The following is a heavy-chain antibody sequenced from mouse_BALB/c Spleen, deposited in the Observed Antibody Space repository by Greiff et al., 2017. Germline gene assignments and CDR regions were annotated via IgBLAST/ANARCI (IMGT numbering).Heavy chain of an antibody. Sequence: EVQLVESGGGLVKPGGSLKLSCAASGFTFSSYAMSWVRQTPEKRLEWVASISSGGSTYYPDSVKGRFTISRDNARNILYLQMSSLRSEDTAMYYCARGRDGNYLDYWGQGTSVTVSS. CDR1: GFTFSSYA. J-gene: IGHJ4*01. V-gene: IGHV5-6-5*01. CDR3: ARGRDGNYLDY. D-gene: IGHD2-1*01. CDR2: ISSGGST.